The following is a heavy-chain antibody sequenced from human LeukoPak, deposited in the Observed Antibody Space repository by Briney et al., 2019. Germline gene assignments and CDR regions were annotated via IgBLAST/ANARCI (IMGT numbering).Heavy chain of an antibody. CDR1: GFTLSSYA. D-gene: IGHD2/OR15-2a*01. CDR3: AKCRRNILRYFDY. J-gene: IGHJ4*02. Sequence: PGGSLRLSCAASGFTLSSYAMSWVRQAPGKGLEWVSAISGSGGSTYYADSVKGRFTISRDNSKNTLYLQMNSLRAEDTAVYYCAKCRRNILRYFDYWGQGTLVTVSS. CDR2: ISGSGGST. V-gene: IGHV3-23*01.